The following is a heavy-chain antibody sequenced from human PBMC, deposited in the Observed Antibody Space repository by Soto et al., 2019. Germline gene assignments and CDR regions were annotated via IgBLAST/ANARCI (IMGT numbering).Heavy chain of an antibody. CDR2: IYYSGST. V-gene: IGHV4-31*03. CDR3: AREKNPKQQLESFHFDY. Sequence: SETLSLTCTVSGGSISSGGYYWSWIRQHPGKGLEWIGYIYYSGSTYYNPSLKSRVTISVDTSKNQFSLKLSSVTAADTAVYYCAREKNPKQQLESFHFDYWGQGTLVTVSS. J-gene: IGHJ4*02. CDR1: GGSISSGGYY. D-gene: IGHD6-13*01.